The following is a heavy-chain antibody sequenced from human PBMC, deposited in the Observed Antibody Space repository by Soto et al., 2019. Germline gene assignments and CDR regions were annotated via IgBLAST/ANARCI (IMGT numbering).Heavy chain of an antibody. Sequence: EVQLLESGGGLVQPGGSLRLSCAASGFTFSSYAMNWVRQAPGKGLEWVSVISAGGYSTYYADSVKGRFTFSSDNSKNSLYLKSNSLRAEDAAVYSCANGGAGAAGGSYYRYGLDVWGQGTTVTVS. CDR3: ANGGAGAAGGSYYRYGLDV. V-gene: IGHV3-23*01. D-gene: IGHD3-10*01. CDR1: GFTFSSYA. CDR2: ISAGGYST. J-gene: IGHJ6*02.